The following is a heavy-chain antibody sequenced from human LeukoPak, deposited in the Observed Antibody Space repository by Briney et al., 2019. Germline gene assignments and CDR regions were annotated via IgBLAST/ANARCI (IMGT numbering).Heavy chain of an antibody. CDR2: IKSKTDGGTT. J-gene: IGHJ4*02. Sequence: GGSLRLSCAASGFTFSNAWMSWVRQAPGKGLEWVGRIKSKTDGGTTDYAAPVKGRFTISRDDSKNTLYLQMNSLKTEDTAVYYCTTDRSYSGSYFIAYWGQGTLVTVSS. CDR1: GFTFSNAW. CDR3: TTDRSYSGSYFIAY. D-gene: IGHD1-26*01. V-gene: IGHV3-15*01.